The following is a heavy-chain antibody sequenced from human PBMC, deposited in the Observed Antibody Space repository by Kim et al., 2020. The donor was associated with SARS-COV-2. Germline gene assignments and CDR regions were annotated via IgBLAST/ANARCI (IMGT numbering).Heavy chain of an antibody. CDR1: GFSFSNRG. D-gene: IGHD2-15*01. Sequence: GGSLRLSCAASGFSFSNRGMSWVRRAPGKGLEWVSAISDNSGSIYYADSVKGRFTISRDNSKNTVYLQMNSLRVDDTAVYYCGKCSGGSCLDSCFDFWGQGTLVTVSS. V-gene: IGHV3-23*01. CDR3: GKCSGGSCLDSCFDF. CDR2: ISDNSGSI. J-gene: IGHJ4*02.